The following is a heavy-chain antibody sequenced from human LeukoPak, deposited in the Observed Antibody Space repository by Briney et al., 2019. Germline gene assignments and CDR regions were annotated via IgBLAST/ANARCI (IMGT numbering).Heavy chain of an antibody. CDR3: ARDVAQLWELAEVVAFDI. V-gene: IGHV3-21*01. CDR1: GFTFSSYA. CDR2: ISSSSSYI. Sequence: GGSLRLSCAASGFTFSSYAMSWVRQAPGKGLEWVSSISSSSSYIYYADSVKGRFTISRDNAKNSLYLQMNSLRAEDTAVYYCARDVAQLWELAEVVAFDIWGQGTMVTVSS. J-gene: IGHJ3*02. D-gene: IGHD1-26*01.